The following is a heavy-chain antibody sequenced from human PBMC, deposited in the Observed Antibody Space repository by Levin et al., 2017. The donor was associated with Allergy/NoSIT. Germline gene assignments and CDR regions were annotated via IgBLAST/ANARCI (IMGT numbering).Heavy chain of an antibody. J-gene: IGHJ3*01. Sequence: PGGSLRLSCAASGFQFSLYGMHWVRQAPGNGLEWVALIVFDGNDQYYADSVKGRFTISRDNSNNPLYLQMSSLRENDTAIYYCAKRGYCSGNTCQSHDAIDVWGQGTLVIVSS. D-gene: IGHD2-15*01. CDR1: GFQFSLYG. V-gene: IGHV3-30*18. CDR2: IVFDGNDQ. CDR3: AKRGYCSGNTCQSHDAIDV.